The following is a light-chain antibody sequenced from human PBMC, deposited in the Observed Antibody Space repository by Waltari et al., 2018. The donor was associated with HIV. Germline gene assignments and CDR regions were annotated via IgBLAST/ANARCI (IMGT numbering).Light chain of an antibody. CDR1: SSDVGTHNV. CDR2: EVN. Sequence: QSALTQPASVSASPVPSITIPCPGTSSDVGTHNVLPWYRQFPDKAPQLLIFEVNKRPSGVSNRFSGSKSGNSASLTIAGLLADDEADYYCCSYAGGNSYVFGTGTKVTVL. J-gene: IGLJ1*01. CDR3: CSYAGGNSYV. V-gene: IGLV2-23*02.